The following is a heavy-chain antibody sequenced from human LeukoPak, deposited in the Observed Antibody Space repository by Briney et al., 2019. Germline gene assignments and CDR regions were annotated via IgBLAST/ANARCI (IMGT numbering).Heavy chain of an antibody. CDR3: ARGPKGYYGMDV. J-gene: IGHJ6*02. CDR1: GFTFSSYG. V-gene: IGHV3-33*01. CDR2: IWYDGSNK. Sequence: GGSLRLSCAASGFTFSSYGMHWVRQAPGKGLEWVAVIWYDGSNKYYADSVKGRFTISRDTSKNTLYLQMNSLRGEDTAVYYCARGPKGYYGMDVWGQGTTVTVSS.